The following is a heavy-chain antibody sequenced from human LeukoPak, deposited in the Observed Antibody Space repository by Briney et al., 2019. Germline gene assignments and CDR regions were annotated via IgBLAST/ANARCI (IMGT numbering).Heavy chain of an antibody. CDR1: GGSISSYY. V-gene: IGHV4-4*07. CDR2: IYTSGST. Sequence: PSETLSLTCTVSGGSISSYYWSWIRQPAGKGLEWIGRIYTSGSTDYNPSLKSRVTMSVDMSTNQFSLKLSSVTAADTAVYYCARAGDSSGYEYYFDYWGQGTLVTVSS. D-gene: IGHD3-22*01. CDR3: ARAGDSSGYEYYFDY. J-gene: IGHJ4*02.